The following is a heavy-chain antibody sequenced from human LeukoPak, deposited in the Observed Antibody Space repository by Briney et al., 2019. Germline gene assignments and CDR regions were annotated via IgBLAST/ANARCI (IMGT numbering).Heavy chain of an antibody. D-gene: IGHD6-13*01. V-gene: IGHV1-2*06. CDR2: INPNSGGT. CDR3: ASLTGYSSSWYRGFDP. CDR1: GYTFTGNY. Sequence: ASVKVSCKASGYTFTGNYMHWVRQAPGQGLEWMGRINPNSGGTNYAQKFQGRVTMTRDTSISTAYMELSRLRSEDTAVYYCASLTGYSSSWYRGFDPWGQGTLVTVSS. J-gene: IGHJ5*02.